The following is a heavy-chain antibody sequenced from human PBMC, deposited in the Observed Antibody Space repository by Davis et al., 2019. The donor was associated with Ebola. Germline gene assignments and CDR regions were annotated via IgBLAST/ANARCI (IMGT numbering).Heavy chain of an antibody. V-gene: IGHV4-39*02. CDR2: IFHTGAT. Sequence: PSETLSLTCTASGGPISSITYHWAWVRQPPGKGLEWIGRIFHTGATYYSPSLKSRVSMFVDTSKDQFSLNVYSVTAADPAIYYCATDILSQPRDWGQGTLVTVSS. CDR3: ATDILSQPRD. CDR1: GGPISSITYH. J-gene: IGHJ4*02.